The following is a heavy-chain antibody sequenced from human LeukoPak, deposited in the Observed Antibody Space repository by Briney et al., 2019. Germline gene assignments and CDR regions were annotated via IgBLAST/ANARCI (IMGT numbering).Heavy chain of an antibody. CDR2: ISSSSSTI. J-gene: IGHJ4*02. V-gene: IGHV3-48*01. CDR1: GFTFSSYS. CDR3: ARVPRGWPTGPVDY. D-gene: IGHD2-15*01. Sequence: GGSLRLSCAASGFTFSSYSMNWVRQAPGKGLEWVSYISSSSSTIYYADSVKGRFTISRDNAKNSLYLQMNSLRAEDTAVYYCARVPRGWPTGPVDYWGQGTLVTVSS.